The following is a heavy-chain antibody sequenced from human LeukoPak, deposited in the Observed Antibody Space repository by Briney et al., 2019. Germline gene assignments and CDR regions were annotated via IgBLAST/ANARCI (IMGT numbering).Heavy chain of an antibody. V-gene: IGHV3-7*02. CDR1: GFTFSSYW. D-gene: IGHD3-22*01. Sequence: GGSLRLSCVASGFTFSSYWMSWVRQAPGKGLEWVANIRQDGSDKYYVDSVRGRFTISRDNAKNTLYLQMNSLRAEDTAVYYCARGSSDYYDRSGYYSFYYFDFWGQGTLVTVSS. CDR2: IRQDGSDK. CDR3: ARGSSDYYDRSGYYSFYYFDF. J-gene: IGHJ4*02.